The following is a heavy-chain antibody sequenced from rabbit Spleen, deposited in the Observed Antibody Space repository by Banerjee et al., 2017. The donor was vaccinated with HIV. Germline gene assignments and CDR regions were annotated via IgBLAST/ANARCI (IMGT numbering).Heavy chain of an antibody. CDR3: ARDTSSSFSSSGMDL. CDR2: IDTGSSGFS. Sequence: VESGGDMVKPGASLTLTCTDSGVSFSSRSYMCWVRQGPWNGLEWIACIDTGSSGFSYFATWAKGLFTCSKTSSTSVTLQMTRLTAADTVTYFCARDTSSSFSSSGMDLWGPGTLVTVS. D-gene: IGHD1-1*01. V-gene: IGHV1S40*01. J-gene: IGHJ6*01. CDR1: GVSFSSRSY.